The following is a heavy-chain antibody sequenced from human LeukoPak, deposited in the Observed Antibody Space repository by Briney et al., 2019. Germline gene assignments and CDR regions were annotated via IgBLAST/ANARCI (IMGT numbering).Heavy chain of an antibody. CDR1: GFTFSSYS. CDR3: ARGRTATIDGAVGGIDY. V-gene: IGHV3-21*01. J-gene: IGHJ4*02. D-gene: IGHD6-19*01. Sequence: PGGSLRLSCAASGFTFSSYSMNWVRQAPGKGLEWVSSISSSSSYIYYADSVKGRFTISRDNAKNSLYLQMNSLRAEDTAVYYCARGRTATIDGAVGGIDYWGQGTLVTVSS. CDR2: ISSSSSYI.